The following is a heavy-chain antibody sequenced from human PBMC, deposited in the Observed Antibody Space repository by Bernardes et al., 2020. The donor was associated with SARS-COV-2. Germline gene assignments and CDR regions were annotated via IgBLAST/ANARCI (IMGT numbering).Heavy chain of an antibody. CDR1: GFTFSGYS. J-gene: IGHJ4*02. V-gene: IGHV3-21*01. CDR3: AREKSQRDSYNQGFDF. Sequence: VGSLSLSCVASGFTFSGYSMNWVRQAPGKGLEWVSSISSSSRNIYYLDSVRRRFTISRDNAKNSLYLQMNSLRAEDTAVYYCAREKSQRDSYNQGFDFWGRGTMVTVSS. CDR2: ISSSSRNI. D-gene: IGHD1-1*01.